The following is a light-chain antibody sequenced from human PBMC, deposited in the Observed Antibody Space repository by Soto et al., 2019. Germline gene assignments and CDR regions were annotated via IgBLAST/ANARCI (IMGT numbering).Light chain of an antibody. CDR2: DAS. J-gene: IGKJ1*01. Sequence: DIQMTQSPSTLSASVGDRVTITCRASQSISSWLAWYQQKPGKAPKLLIYDASSLESGVPSRFSGSGSGTKFTLTISSLQSDDFATYYYQQYNSYAKTFGRGTKVEIK. V-gene: IGKV1-5*01. CDR1: QSISSW. CDR3: QQYNSYAKT.